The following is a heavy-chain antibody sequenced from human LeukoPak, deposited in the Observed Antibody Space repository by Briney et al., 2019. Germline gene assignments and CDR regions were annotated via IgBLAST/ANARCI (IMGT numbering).Heavy chain of an antibody. Sequence: PGGSLRLSCAASGFTVSSNYMSWVRQAPGKGLEWVSVIYSGGSTYYADSVKGRFTISRDNAKNTLYLQMNSLRAEDTAVYYCARVRVGSFNWFDPWGQGTLVTVSS. CDR3: ARVRVGSFNWFDP. D-gene: IGHD3-10*01. J-gene: IGHJ5*02. V-gene: IGHV3-53*01. CDR1: GFTVSSNY. CDR2: IYSGGST.